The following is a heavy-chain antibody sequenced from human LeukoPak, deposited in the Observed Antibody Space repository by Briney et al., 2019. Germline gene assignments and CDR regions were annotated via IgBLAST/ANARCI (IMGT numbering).Heavy chain of an antibody. CDR1: GFTFSSYA. CDR3: ARDTPYCSSTSCYTYYFDY. Sequence: GGSLRLSCAASGFTFSSYAMHWVRQAPGKGLEWVAVISYDGSNKYYADSVKGRFTISRDNSKNTLYLQMNSLRAEDTAVYYCARDTPYCSSTSCYTYYFDYWGQGTLVTVSS. V-gene: IGHV3-30-3*01. CDR2: ISYDGSNK. J-gene: IGHJ4*02. D-gene: IGHD2-2*02.